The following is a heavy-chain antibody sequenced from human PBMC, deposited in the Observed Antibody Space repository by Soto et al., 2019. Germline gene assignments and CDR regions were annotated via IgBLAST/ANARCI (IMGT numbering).Heavy chain of an antibody. CDR2: IFYSGRSGST. V-gene: IGHV4-59*01. CDR3: ARTALGWFDP. Sequence: PSETLSLTCSVSGGSISSYYWSWIRQPPGKGLEWIGYIFYSGRSGSTNHNPSLKSRVTISVDTSKNQFSLKLSSVTAADTAVYYCARTALGWFDPWGQGTLATVSS. J-gene: IGHJ5*02. CDR1: GGSISSYY. D-gene: IGHD2-21*02.